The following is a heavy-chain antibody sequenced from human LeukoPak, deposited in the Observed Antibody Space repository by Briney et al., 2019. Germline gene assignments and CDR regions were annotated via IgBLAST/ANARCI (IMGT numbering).Heavy chain of an antibody. J-gene: IGHJ6*03. Sequence: SETLSLTCTVSGGSISRYYWSWIRQPAGKGLEWIGRIYTSGSTNYNPSLKSRVTISVDKSKNQFSLKLSSVTAADTAVYYCARKSSSSLDYYYYMDVWGKGTTVTVSS. CDR3: ARKSSSSLDYYYYMDV. D-gene: IGHD6-6*01. CDR2: IYTSGST. V-gene: IGHV4-4*07. CDR1: GGSISRYY.